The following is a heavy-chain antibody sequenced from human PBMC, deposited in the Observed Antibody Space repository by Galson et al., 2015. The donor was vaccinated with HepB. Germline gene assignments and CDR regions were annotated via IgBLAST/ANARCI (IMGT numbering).Heavy chain of an antibody. CDR1: GDSVSSHTAG. Sequence: CAISGDSVSSHTAGWNWIRQSPSRGLEWLGRTYSRSKWYSEYAVSVRSRISITPDTSKNQFSLQLNSVTPDDTAVYYCARGMGDTGLDYWGRGTLVTVSS. V-gene: IGHV6-1*01. CDR2: TYSRSKWYS. J-gene: IGHJ4*02. CDR3: ARGMGDTGLDY. D-gene: IGHD1-26*01.